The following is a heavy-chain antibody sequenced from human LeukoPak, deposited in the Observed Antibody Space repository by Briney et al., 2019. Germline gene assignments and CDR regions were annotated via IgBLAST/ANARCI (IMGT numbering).Heavy chain of an antibody. CDR3: ARVEDTWFDP. CDR2: IYYSGST. Sequence: SSETLSLTCTVSGGSISSYYWSWIRQPPGKGLEWIGYIYYSGSTNYNPSLKSRVTISVDTSKNQFSLKLSSVTAADTAVYYCARVEDTWFDPWGQGTLVTVSS. J-gene: IGHJ5*02. V-gene: IGHV4-59*01. CDR1: GGSISSYY.